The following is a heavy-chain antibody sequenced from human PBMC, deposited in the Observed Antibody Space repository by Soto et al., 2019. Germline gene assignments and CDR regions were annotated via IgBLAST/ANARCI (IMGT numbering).Heavy chain of an antibody. Sequence: EVQLLESGGGLVQPGGSLRLSCAVSGFTFSSYAMSWVRQAPGKGLEWVSAISGGGVDTYYADSVKGRFTISRDNSKNTLYLKMNSLRAEDTAVYYCAKYGFSLSVNWFDPWGQGTMVTVSS. V-gene: IGHV3-23*01. D-gene: IGHD3-10*01. J-gene: IGHJ5*02. CDR1: GFTFSSYA. CDR3: AKYGFSLSVNWFDP. CDR2: ISGGGVDT.